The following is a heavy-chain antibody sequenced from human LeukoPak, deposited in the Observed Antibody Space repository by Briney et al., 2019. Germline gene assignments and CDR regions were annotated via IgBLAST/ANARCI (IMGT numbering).Heavy chain of an antibody. J-gene: IGHJ2*01. CDR1: VFTFSSYS. CDR3: ARDVRGAAGTSDWYFDL. Sequence: KPGGSLRLSCAPSVFTFSSYSMNGVRHAPGKGREWVSSISSSRSNIYYADSVKGRFTISRDNAKNSLYLQMNSLRAEDTAVYYCARDVRGAAGTSDWYFDLWGRGTLVTASS. D-gene: IGHD6-13*01. V-gene: IGHV3-21*01. CDR2: ISSSRSNI.